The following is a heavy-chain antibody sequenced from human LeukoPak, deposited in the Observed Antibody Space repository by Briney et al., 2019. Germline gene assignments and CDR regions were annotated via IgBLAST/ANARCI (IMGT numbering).Heavy chain of an antibody. CDR1: AGSISSNGYY. Sequence: SETLSLTCTVSAGSISSNGYYWGWIRQPPGKGLQWIGSIYYSGSTYYNPSLKSRVTISVDKSKNQFSLKLSSVTAADTAVYYCARDLTRYSYGSPDAFDIWGQGTMVTVSS. CDR3: ARDLTRYSYGSPDAFDI. V-gene: IGHV4-39*07. CDR2: IYYSGST. J-gene: IGHJ3*02. D-gene: IGHD5-18*01.